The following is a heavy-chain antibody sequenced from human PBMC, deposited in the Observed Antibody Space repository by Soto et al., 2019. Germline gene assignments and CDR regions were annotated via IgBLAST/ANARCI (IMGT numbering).Heavy chain of an antibody. Sequence: GGSLRLSCAASGFTFSSYAMSWVRQAPGKGLEWVSAISGSGGSTYYADSVKGRFTISRDNSKNTLYLQMNSLRAEDTAVYYCAKLMGSTSPPLYYGMDVWGQGTTVTVSS. CDR1: GFTFSSYA. CDR3: AKLMGSTSPPLYYGMDV. D-gene: IGHD2-2*01. CDR2: ISGSGGST. J-gene: IGHJ6*02. V-gene: IGHV3-23*01.